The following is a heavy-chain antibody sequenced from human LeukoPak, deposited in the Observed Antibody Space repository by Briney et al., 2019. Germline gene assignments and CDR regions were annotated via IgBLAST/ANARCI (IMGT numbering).Heavy chain of an antibody. D-gene: IGHD6-19*01. Sequence: GGSLRLSCAASGFTFSTYGMHWVRQVPGKGLEWVAVMSHDETFTYYGDSVRGRSNISRDNSKHTLYLQLNSLRPEDTALYYCARDTSGTVDLWGQGTLVTVSS. J-gene: IGHJ3*01. CDR1: GFTFSTYG. V-gene: IGHV3-30*03. CDR3: ARDTSGTVDL. CDR2: MSHDETFT.